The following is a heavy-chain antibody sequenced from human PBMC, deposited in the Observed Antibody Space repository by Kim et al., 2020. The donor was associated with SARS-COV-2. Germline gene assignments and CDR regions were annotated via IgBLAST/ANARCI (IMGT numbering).Heavy chain of an antibody. D-gene: IGHD3-22*01. V-gene: IGHV1-69*01. J-gene: IGHJ4*02. CDR3: ARARFTMIVTPMGY. Sequence: AQKFQGRVTITADESTSTAYMELSSLRSEDTAVYYCARARFTMIVTPMGYWGQGTLVTVSS.